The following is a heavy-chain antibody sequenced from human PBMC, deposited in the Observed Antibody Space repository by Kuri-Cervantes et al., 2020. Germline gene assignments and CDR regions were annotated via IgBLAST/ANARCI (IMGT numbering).Heavy chain of an antibody. CDR2: INPNRGGT. D-gene: IGHD6-13*01. Sequence: ASVKVSCKASGYTFTGYYMHWVRQAPGQGLEWMGWINPNRGGTNYAQKFQGRVTMTRDTSISTAYMELSRLRSDDTAVYYCARDAPQQLVGYYGMDVWGQGTTVTVSS. CDR1: GYTFTGYY. J-gene: IGHJ6*02. CDR3: ARDAPQQLVGYYGMDV. V-gene: IGHV1-2*02.